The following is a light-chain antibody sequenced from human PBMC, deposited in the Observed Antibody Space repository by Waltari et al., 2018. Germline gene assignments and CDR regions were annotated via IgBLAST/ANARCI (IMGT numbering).Light chain of an antibody. CDR3: QVWDANSGPGV. CDR1: NIGTKS. CDR2: YDS. Sequence: SYVLTQPPSVSVAPGKTARITCGGTNIGTKSVHWYQQKPGQAPILVISYDSDRPSWIPARFFGAYAGNTATLTISRVEAADEDDYYCQVWDANSGPGVFGTGTEVTVL. V-gene: IGLV3-21*04. J-gene: IGLJ1*01.